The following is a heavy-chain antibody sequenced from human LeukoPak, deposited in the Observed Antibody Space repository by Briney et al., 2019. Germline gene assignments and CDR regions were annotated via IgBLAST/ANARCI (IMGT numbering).Heavy chain of an antibody. D-gene: IGHD2-21*02. V-gene: IGHV3-43*01. CDR3: AKVRGGGDWDFFDS. CDR1: GFNFRDYT. J-gene: IGHJ4*02. Sequence: PGGSLRLSCAASGFNFRDYTMHWVRQAPGKGLEWLSLITWEGENTSYADSVKGRFTISRDNTGNSLFLQMNSLRTEDTALYFCAKVRGGGDWDFFDSWGLGTLVTVSS. CDR2: ITWEGENT.